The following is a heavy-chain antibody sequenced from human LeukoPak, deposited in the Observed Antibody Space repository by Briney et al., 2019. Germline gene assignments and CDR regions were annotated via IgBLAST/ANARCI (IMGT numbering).Heavy chain of an antibody. V-gene: IGHV3-66*01. CDR3: ASDSYSPEYFQH. J-gene: IGHJ1*01. CDR2: IYSGGST. Sequence: PGGSLRLSCAASGFSVSNNYMSWVRQAPGKGLEWVSVIYSGGSTFYADSVKGRFTISRDNSKNTLYLQMNSLRADDTAVYYCASDSYSPEYFQHWGQGTLVTVSS. CDR1: GFSVSNNY. D-gene: IGHD2-15*01.